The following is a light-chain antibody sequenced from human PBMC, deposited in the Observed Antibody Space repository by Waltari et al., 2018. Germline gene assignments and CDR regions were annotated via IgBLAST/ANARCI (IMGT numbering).Light chain of an antibody. CDR2: DVN. CDR3: QSYDNLNTV. V-gene: IGLV6-57*04. CDR1: RGSLSANF. J-gene: IGLJ3*02. Sequence: NFMLIQPHSVSESPGKTNNISCTRSRGSLSANFVPWYQQRPGSAPTILIYDVNQRASGVPDRFSGSIDRSSNSASLTISALKPEDEADYYCQSYDNLNTVFGGGTKLTVL.